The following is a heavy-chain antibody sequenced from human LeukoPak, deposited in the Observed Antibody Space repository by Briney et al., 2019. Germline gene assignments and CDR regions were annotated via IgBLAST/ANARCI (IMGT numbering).Heavy chain of an antibody. V-gene: IGHV4-39*07. CDR2: IYYSGST. J-gene: IGHJ5*02. Sequence: ASETLSLTCTVSGGSISSSSYYWGWIRQPPGKGLEWIGSIYYSGSTYYNPSPKSRVTISVDTSKNQFSLKLSSVTAADTAVYYCARAYTSSCRWFDPWGQGTLVTVSS. CDR1: GGSISSSSYY. CDR3: ARAYTSSCRWFDP. D-gene: IGHD6-13*01.